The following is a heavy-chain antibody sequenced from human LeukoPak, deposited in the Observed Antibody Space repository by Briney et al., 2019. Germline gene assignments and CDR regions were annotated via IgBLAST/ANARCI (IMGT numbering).Heavy chain of an antibody. J-gene: IGHJ4*02. V-gene: IGHV1-2*02. CDR3: ARDIRKIAVAGIDY. Sequence: ASVKVSCKASGYTFTGYYMHWVRQAPGQGLEWMGWINPNSGGTNYAQKFQGRVTMTRDTSISTAYMELSRLRSDDTAVYYCARDIRKIAVAGIDYWGQGTLVTVSS. CDR1: GYTFTGYY. D-gene: IGHD6-19*01. CDR2: INPNSGGT.